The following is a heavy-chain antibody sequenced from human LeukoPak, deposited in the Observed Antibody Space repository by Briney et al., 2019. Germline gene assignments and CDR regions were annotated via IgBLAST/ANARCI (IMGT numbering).Heavy chain of an antibody. CDR1: GFTVSSNY. CDR2: IYSGGST. Sequence: GGSLRLSCAASGFTVSSNYMSWVRQAPGKGLEWVSVIYSGGSTYYADSVKGRFTISRDNSKNTVYLQMNSLRAENTAVYYCAGFNDFWSGVDYWGQGTLVTVSS. J-gene: IGHJ4*02. V-gene: IGHV3-53*01. D-gene: IGHD3-3*01. CDR3: AGFNDFWSGVDY.